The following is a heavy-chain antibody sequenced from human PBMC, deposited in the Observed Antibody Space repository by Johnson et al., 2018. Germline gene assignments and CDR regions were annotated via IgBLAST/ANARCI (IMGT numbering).Heavy chain of an antibody. CDR2: ISYDGTNK. J-gene: IGHJ3*02. CDR3: AKERYTSGWHYAFDI. CDR1: GFTFSSYG. Sequence: VQLVESGGGVVHXGRSXRLXCAASGFTFSSYGMHWVRQAPGKGLEWAAVISYDGTNKYYEDSVKGRFTISRDNSKNTLYLQMNSLRAEDTAVYYCAKERYTSGWHYAFDIWGQGTLVTVSS. V-gene: IGHV3-30*18. D-gene: IGHD6-19*01.